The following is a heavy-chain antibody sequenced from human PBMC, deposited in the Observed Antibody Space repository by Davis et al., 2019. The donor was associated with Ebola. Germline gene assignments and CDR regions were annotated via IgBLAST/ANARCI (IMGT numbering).Heavy chain of an antibody. CDR3: AREGYCTGGVCPLYYYGMDV. CDR1: GFTFSSYA. CDR2: ISYDGSNK. D-gene: IGHD2-8*02. J-gene: IGHJ6*02. Sequence: PGGSLRLSCAASGFTFSSYAMHWVRQAPGKGLEWVAVISYDGSNKYYADSVKGRFTISRDNSKNTLYLQMNSLRAEDTAVYYCAREGYCTGGVCPLYYYGMDVWGQGTTVTVSS. V-gene: IGHV3-30-3*01.